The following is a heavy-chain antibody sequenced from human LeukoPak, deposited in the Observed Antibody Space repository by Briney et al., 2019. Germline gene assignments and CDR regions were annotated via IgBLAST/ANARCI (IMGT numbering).Heavy chain of an antibody. V-gene: IGHV3-15*01. J-gene: IGHJ6*02. CDR1: GFTFSNAW. Sequence: GGSLRLSCAASGFTFSNAWMSWVRQAPGKGLEWVGRIKSKTDGGTTDYAAPVKGRFTISRDDSKNTLYLQMNSLKTEDIAVYYCTTDLGRVPYYYGMDVWGQGTTVTVSS. D-gene: IGHD7-27*01. CDR2: IKSKTDGGTT. CDR3: TTDLGRVPYYYGMDV.